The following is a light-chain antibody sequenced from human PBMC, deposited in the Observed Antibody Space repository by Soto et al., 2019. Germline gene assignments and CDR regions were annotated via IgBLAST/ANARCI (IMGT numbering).Light chain of an antibody. CDR1: SSDFGGYNY. CDR2: EVS. Sequence: QSVLTQPASVSGSPGQSIAISCTGTSSDFGGYNYVSWYQQHPGEAPQLMIYEVSNRPSGVSNRFSGSKSGNTASLTISGLQTEDEADYYCSSYTTRSTLVFGGGTKLTVL. V-gene: IGLV2-14*01. J-gene: IGLJ2*01. CDR3: SSYTTRSTLV.